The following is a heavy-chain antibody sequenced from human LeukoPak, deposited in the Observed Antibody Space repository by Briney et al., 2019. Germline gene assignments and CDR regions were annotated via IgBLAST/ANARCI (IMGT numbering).Heavy chain of an antibody. CDR1: GFTFSSYS. J-gene: IGHJ4*02. CDR3: AKDSSFRVPLYFDY. D-gene: IGHD1-1*01. Sequence: GGSLRLSCAASGFTFSSYSMNWVRQAPGKGLEWVSAISGSGGSTYYADSVKGRFTISRDNSKNTLYLQMNSLRAKDTAVYYCAKDSSFRVPLYFDYWGQGTLVTVSS. CDR2: ISGSGGST. V-gene: IGHV3-23*01.